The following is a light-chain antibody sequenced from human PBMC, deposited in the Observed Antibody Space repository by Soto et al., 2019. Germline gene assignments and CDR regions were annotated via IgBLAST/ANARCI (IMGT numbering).Light chain of an antibody. J-gene: IGKJ5*01. CDR3: QKYNSYSSIT. V-gene: IGKV1-5*03. CDR2: KAS. CDR1: QSISSW. Sequence: DIQMTQSPSTLSASVGDRVTITCRASQSISSWLAWYQQKPGIAPKLLLYKASTLETGVPPRFSGSGSGTEFTLTISSLQPDDFAPYHCQKYNSYSSITFGQGTRLEIK.